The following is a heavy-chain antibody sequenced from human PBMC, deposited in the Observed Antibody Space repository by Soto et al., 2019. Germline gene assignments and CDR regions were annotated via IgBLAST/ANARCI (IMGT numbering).Heavy chain of an antibody. D-gene: IGHD2-15*01. CDR1: GYTFTSYG. J-gene: IGHJ5*02. CDR3: ARDRYCSGGSCYDHNWFDP. CDR2: ISAYNGNT. Sequence: ASVKVSCKASGYTFTSYGISWVRQAPGQGREWMGWISAYNGNTNYAQKLQGRVTMTTDTSTSTAYMELRSLRSDDTAVYYCARDRYCSGGSCYDHNWFDPWGQGTLVTVSS. V-gene: IGHV1-18*01.